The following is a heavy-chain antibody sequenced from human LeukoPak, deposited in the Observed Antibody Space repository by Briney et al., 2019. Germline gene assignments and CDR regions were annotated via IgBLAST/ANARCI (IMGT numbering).Heavy chain of an antibody. CDR3: ARQKVVVPAVFDY. V-gene: IGHV3-11*04. CDR1: GFTFSDYY. J-gene: IGHJ4*02. Sequence: GGSLRLSCAASGFTFSDYYMSWIRQAPGKGLEWVSYISSSGSTIYYADSVKGRFTISRDNAKNSLYLQMNSLRAEDTAVYYCARQKVVVPAVFDYWGQGTLVTVSS. CDR2: ISSSGSTI. D-gene: IGHD2-2*01.